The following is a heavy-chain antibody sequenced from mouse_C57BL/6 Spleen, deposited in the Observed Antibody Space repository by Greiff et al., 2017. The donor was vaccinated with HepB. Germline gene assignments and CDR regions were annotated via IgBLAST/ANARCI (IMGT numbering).Heavy chain of an antibody. CDR2: INPYNGGT. D-gene: IGHD2-4*01. Sequence: VQLQQSGPVLVKPGASVKMSCKASGYTFTDYYMNWVKQSHGKSLEWIGVINPYNGGTSYNQKFKGKATLTADKSSSTAYMQFSSLTSEDSAIYYCARSHDYDEGYYAMDYWGQGTSVTVSS. V-gene: IGHV1-19*01. CDR3: ARSHDYDEGYYAMDY. CDR1: GYTFTDYY. J-gene: IGHJ4*01.